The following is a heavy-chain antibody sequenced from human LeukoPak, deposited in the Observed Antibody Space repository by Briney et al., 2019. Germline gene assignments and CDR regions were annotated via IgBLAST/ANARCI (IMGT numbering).Heavy chain of an antibody. J-gene: IGHJ4*02. V-gene: IGHV3-48*03. CDR3: VRDKGAIMDY. CDR2: ISSSARNI. Sequence: GGSLRLSCGASGFTISSYEMNWVRQAPGKGLEWISYISSSARNIYYADSAKGRFTISRDNAKNSVYPQMNSLRAEDTAVYYCVRDKGAIMDYWGQGTLVTVSS. CDR1: GFTISSYE.